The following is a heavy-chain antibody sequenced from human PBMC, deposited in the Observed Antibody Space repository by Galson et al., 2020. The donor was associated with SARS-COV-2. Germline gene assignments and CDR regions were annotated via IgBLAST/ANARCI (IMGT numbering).Heavy chain of an antibody. J-gene: IGHJ6*02. D-gene: IGHD3-10*02. Sequence: GGSLRLSCAASGFTFSSYGMHWVRQAPGKGLEWVAVISYDGSNKYYADSVKGRFTISRDNSKNTLYLQMNCLRAEDTAVYYCAKEPIMYGDCAYYYGMEVWGQGTTFTVSS. V-gene: IGHV3-30*18. CDR3: AKEPIMYGDCAYYYGMEV. CDR1: GFTFSSYG. CDR2: ISYDGSNK.